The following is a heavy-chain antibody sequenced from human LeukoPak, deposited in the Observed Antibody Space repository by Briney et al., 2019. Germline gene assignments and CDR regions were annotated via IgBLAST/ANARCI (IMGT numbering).Heavy chain of an antibody. CDR1: GFTFSSYG. D-gene: IGHD3-10*01. J-gene: IGHJ4*02. CDR3: AKDHSNALLRFGEVIRKSRDGYFDY. Sequence: GGSLRLSCVVSGFTFSSYGMHWVRQAPGKGLEWVALIRYDGSNKYYADSVKGRFTISTDNSKNTLYLQMNSLIPEDTAVYYCAKDHSNALLRFGEVIRKSRDGYFDYWGQGTLVTVSS. CDR2: IRYDGSNK. V-gene: IGHV3-30*02.